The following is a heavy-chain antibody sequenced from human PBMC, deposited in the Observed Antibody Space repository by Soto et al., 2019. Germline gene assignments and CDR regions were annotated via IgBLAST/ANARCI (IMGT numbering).Heavy chain of an antibody. CDR1: GFPFSIYS. Sequence: EVQLVESGGGLVQPGGSLRLTCVASGFPFSIYSMNWVRQAPGKGLEWSSYITSDTNTIKYADSVKGRFTISRDKAKTLVYMQMNSLRDEATAVYFCARSVEGHFDYWGQGTVVTVA. J-gene: IGHJ4*02. CDR3: ARSVEGHFDY. CDR2: ITSDTNTI. D-gene: IGHD6-19*01. V-gene: IGHV3-48*02.